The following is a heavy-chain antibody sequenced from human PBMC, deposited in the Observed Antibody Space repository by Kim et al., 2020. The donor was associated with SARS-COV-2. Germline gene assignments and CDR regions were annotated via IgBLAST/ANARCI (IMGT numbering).Heavy chain of an antibody. CDR3: AREQAAA. Sequence: GKGNKKYSQKFQGRVTFTRDTSASTAYMELNSLRSEDTAVYYCAREQAAAWGQGTLVTVSS. V-gene: IGHV1-3*01. CDR2: GKGNK. J-gene: IGHJ5*02. D-gene: IGHD2-15*01.